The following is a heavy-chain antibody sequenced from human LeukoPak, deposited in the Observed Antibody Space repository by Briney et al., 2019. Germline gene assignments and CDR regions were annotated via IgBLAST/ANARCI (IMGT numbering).Heavy chain of an antibody. J-gene: IGHJ4*02. D-gene: IGHD1-7*01. Sequence: SETLSLTXTVSGGSISSYYWSWIRQPAGKGLEWIGRIYTSGSTNYNPSLKSRVTMSVDTSKNQFPLKLSSVTAADTAVYYCARDRGNSAWIDYWGQGTLVTVSS. CDR3: ARDRGNSAWIDY. CDR2: IYTSGST. V-gene: IGHV4-4*07. CDR1: GGSISSYY.